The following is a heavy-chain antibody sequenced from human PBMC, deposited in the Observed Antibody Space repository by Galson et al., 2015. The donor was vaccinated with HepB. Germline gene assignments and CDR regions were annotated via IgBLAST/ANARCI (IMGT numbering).Heavy chain of an antibody. CDR1: GYTFTSDG. J-gene: IGHJ6*02. Sequence: SGYTFTSDGISWVRQAPGQGLEWMGWTSAYNGNTNYAQKFEGRATMTTDTFTSTAYMELRSLISDDTAVYYCARDGRFVPAAIWGDYYYGVDVWGQGTTVTVSS. CDR2: TSAYNGNT. CDR3: ARDGRFVPAAIWGDYYYGVDV. V-gene: IGHV1-18*04. D-gene: IGHD2-2*02.